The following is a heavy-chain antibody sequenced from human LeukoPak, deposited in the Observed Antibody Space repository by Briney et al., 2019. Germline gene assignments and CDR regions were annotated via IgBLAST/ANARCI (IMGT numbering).Heavy chain of an antibody. V-gene: IGHV1-18*01. J-gene: IGHJ6*03. CDR2: ISAYNGNT. Sequence: RASVKVSCKASGYTFTSYGISWVRQAPGQGLEWMGWISAYNGNTNYAQKLQGRVTMTTDTSTSTAYMELRSLRSDDTAVYYCARAKEQFNWNYLRGGHYYMDVWGKGTTVTVSS. CDR3: ARAKEQFNWNYLRGGHYYMDV. CDR1: GYTFTSYG. D-gene: IGHD1-7*01.